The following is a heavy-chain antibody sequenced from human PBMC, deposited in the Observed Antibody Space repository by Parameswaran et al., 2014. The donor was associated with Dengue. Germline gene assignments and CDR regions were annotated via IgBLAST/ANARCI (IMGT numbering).Heavy chain of an antibody. CDR3: ARGPVVVPAAIHNWFDP. V-gene: IGHV1-18*01. Sequence: WVRQAPGQGLEWMGWISAYNGNTNYAQKLQGRVTMTTDTSTSTAYMELRSLRSDDTAVYYCARGPVVVPAAIHNWFDPWGQGNPGHRLL. J-gene: IGHJ5*02. CDR2: ISAYNGNT. D-gene: IGHD2-2*01.